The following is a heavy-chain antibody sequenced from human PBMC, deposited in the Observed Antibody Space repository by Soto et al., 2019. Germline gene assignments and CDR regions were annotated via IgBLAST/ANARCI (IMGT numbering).Heavy chain of an antibody. J-gene: IGHJ4*02. V-gene: IGHV1-2*02. CDR2: IGPESGAT. Sequence: GASVKVSCKASGYTFTGHYIHWVRQAPEQGPEWMGEIGPESGATRYEQKFQGRVTMTRDMSIATVYMELNNLGTDDTAVYYCGRGRSGQIVVFYWGQGTPVTVSS. CDR1: GYTFTGHY. CDR3: GRGRSGQIVVFY. D-gene: IGHD5-12*01.